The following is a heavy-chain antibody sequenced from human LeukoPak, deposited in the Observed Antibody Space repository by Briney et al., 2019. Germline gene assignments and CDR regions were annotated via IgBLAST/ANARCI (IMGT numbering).Heavy chain of an antibody. J-gene: IGHJ4*02. CDR2: IDPNSGGT. V-gene: IGHV1-2*02. CDR3: ARVGVVQQTFDY. CDR1: GYTFTGYY. Sequence: ASVKVSCKASGYTFTGYYMHWVRQAPGEGLEWMGWIDPNSGGTNYAQKFQGRVSMTGDTSISTAYMELSRLRSDDTAVYYCARVGVVQQTFDYWGQGTLVTVSS. D-gene: IGHD6-13*01.